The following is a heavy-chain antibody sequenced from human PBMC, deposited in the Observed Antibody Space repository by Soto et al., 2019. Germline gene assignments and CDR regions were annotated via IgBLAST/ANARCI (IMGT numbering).Heavy chain of an antibody. CDR2: IYYSGST. V-gene: IGHV4-59*08. J-gene: IGHJ5*02. CDR3: ARHFSGDFWSGYYIWFDP. CDR1: GGSISSYY. Sequence: PSETLSLTCTVSGGSISSYYWSWIRQPPGKGLEWIGYIYYSGSTNYNPSLKSRVTISVDTSKNQFSLKLSSVTAADTAVYYCARHFSGDFWSGYYIWFDPWGQGTLVTVSS. D-gene: IGHD3-3*01.